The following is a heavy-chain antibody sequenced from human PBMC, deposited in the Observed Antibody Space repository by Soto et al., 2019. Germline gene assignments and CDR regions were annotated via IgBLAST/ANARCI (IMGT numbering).Heavy chain of an antibody. CDR2: ISHSGST. CDR3: ARDPPGAGPDFDF. CDR1: GGYISGGGGS. D-gene: IGHD1-26*01. Sequence: SETLSHTCAVSGGYISGGGGSWNWIRLPPGKGLEWIGYISHSGSTYYSPSLKSRVTISVDRSKNQFSLKLTSVTAADTAVYYCARDPPGAGPDFDFRGQGTLVTASS. V-gene: IGHV4-30-2*01. J-gene: IGHJ4*02.